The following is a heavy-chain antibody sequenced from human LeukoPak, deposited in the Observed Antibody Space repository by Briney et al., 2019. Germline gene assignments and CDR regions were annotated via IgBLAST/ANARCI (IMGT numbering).Heavy chain of an antibody. Sequence: SFSNYWMSWVRQAPGKGLEWIGSIYYSGSAYYNPSLKSRVTISVDTSKNQFSLKLSSVTAADTAVYYCARGGSYTLFPFDFWGQGTLVTVSS. V-gene: IGHV4-39*07. D-gene: IGHD1-26*01. J-gene: IGHJ4*02. CDR3: ARGGSYTLFPFDF. CDR1: SFSNY. CDR2: IYYSGSA.